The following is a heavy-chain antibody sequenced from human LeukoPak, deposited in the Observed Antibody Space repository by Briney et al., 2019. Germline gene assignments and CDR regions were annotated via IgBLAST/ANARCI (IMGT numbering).Heavy chain of an antibody. Sequence: SETLSLTCTVSGGSISSYYWSWIRQPPGKGLEWIGYIFYSGSTNYNPSLKSRVTISVDTSKNQFSLKLSSVTAADTAVYYCARLVHDYGGNLDYWGQGTLVTVSS. CDR3: ARLVHDYGGNLDY. V-gene: IGHV4-59*08. D-gene: IGHD4-23*01. CDR2: IFYSGST. J-gene: IGHJ4*02. CDR1: GGSISSYY.